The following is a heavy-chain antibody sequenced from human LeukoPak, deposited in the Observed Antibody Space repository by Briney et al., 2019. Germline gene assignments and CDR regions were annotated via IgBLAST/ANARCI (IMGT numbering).Heavy chain of an antibody. CDR1: GFTFSSYS. CDR3: ACAYYDFWSGYYRLDY. CDR2: ISSSSSYI. D-gene: IGHD3-3*01. Sequence: GGSLRLSCAASGFTFSSYSMNWVRQAPGKGLEWVSSISSSSSYIYYADSVKGRFTISRDNAKNTLYLQMNSLRAEDTAVYYCACAYYDFWSGYYRLDYWGQGTLVTVSS. J-gene: IGHJ4*02. V-gene: IGHV3-21*01.